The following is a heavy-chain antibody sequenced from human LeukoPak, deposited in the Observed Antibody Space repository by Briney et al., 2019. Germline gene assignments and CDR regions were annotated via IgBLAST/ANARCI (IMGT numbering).Heavy chain of an antibody. Sequence: SETLSLTCTVSGGSISSYYWSWIRQPPGKGLEWIGYIYYSGSTNYNPSLKSRVTISVDTSKNQFSLKLSSVTAADTAVYYCARRAMVGASFDYWGQGTLVTVSS. CDR2: IYYSGST. CDR1: GGSISSYY. CDR3: ARRAMVGASFDY. D-gene: IGHD1-26*01. J-gene: IGHJ4*02. V-gene: IGHV4-59*08.